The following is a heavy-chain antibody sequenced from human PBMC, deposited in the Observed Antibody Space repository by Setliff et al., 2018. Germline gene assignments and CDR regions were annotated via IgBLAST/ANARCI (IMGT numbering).Heavy chain of an antibody. CDR2: IYPTDSET. V-gene: IGHV5-51*01. CDR3: ATNGYSGYDHAFDI. J-gene: IGHJ3*02. CDR1: EYSFNNYW. D-gene: IGHD5-12*01. Sequence: PGESLKISCKGSEYSFNNYWIAWVRQMPGKGLEWMGIIYPTDSETKYSPSFQGQVTISADKSTTTAHLQWSSLKASDTATYYCATNGYSGYDHAFDIWGQGTLVTVSS.